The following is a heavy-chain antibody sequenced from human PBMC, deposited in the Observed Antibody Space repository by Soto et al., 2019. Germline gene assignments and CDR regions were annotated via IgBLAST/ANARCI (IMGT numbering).Heavy chain of an antibody. V-gene: IGHV4-31*03. D-gene: IGHD3-3*01. J-gene: IGHJ4*02. CDR1: GGSISSGDYY. CDR2: IYYSGST. Sequence: SETLSLTCTVSGGSISSGDYYWSWIRQHPGKGLEWIGYIYYSGSTYYNPSLKSRVTLSVDTSQNQFSLKLSSVTAADTDVYFCATGNVDSMLESWGRGTLVNVSS. CDR3: ATGNVDSMLES.